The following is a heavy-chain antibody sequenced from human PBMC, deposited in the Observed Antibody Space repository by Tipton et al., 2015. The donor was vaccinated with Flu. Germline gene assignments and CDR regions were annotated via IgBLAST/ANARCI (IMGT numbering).Heavy chain of an antibody. V-gene: IGHV3-9*01. CDR1: GFTFDDYA. J-gene: IGHJ6*03. CDR3: AKDIGAGTYYYYDMDV. CDR2: ISWNSDTI. Sequence: SLRLSCAASGFTFDDYAMNWVRQAPGKGLEWVSGISWNSDTIAYADSVKGRFTISRDNAKSSLYLQMNSLRAEDAAIYYCAKDIGAGTYYYYDMDVWGKGTTVTVSS. D-gene: IGHD3-10*01.